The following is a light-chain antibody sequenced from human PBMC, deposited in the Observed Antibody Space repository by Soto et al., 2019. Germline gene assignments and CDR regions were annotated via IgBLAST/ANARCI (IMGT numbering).Light chain of an antibody. CDR2: SAS. CDR1: QDITNC. V-gene: IGKV1-9*01. Sequence: DIVLTPSPSALSASLRDRVTITCRASQDITNCLAWYQQQPGKAPKLLVYSASTLHSGVPTRFSGSGSGTEFNLTIGRLQPEDFATYYCHHLAGTLGQGTKV. J-gene: IGKJ2*01. CDR3: HHLAGT.